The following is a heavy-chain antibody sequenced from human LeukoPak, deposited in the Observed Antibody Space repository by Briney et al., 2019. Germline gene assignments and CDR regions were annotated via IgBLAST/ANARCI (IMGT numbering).Heavy chain of an antibody. CDR3: ARGATYGDFAS. V-gene: IGHV3-48*03. D-gene: IGHD4-17*01. J-gene: IGHJ5*02. CDR2: ISSSGSTI. Sequence: GGSLRLSCAASGFTFSSYEMNWVRQAPGEGLEWVSYISSSGSTIYYADSVKGRFTISRDNAKNSLYLQMNSLRAEDTAVYYCARGATYGDFASWGQGTLVTVSS. CDR1: GFTFSSYE.